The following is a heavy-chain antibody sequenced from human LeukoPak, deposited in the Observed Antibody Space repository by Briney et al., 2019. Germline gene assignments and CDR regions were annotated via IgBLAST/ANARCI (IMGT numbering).Heavy chain of an antibody. CDR1: GGSFSGYY. CDR3: ARDQDDSSGYYPYYYYYYGMDV. Sequence: SETLSLTCAVYGGSFSGYYWSWIRQPPGKGLEWIGEINHSGSTNYNPSLKSRVTISVDTSKNQFSLKLSSVTAADTAVYYCARDQDDSSGYYPYYYYYYGMDVWGQGTTVTVSS. CDR2: INHSGST. V-gene: IGHV4-34*01. D-gene: IGHD3-22*01. J-gene: IGHJ6*02.